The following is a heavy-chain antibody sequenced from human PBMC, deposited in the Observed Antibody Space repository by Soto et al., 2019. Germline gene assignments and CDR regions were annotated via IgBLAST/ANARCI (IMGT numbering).Heavy chain of an antibody. J-gene: IGHJ6*02. CDR2: IWYDGSNK. Sequence: GSLRLSCAASGFTFSSYGMHWVRQAPGEGLEWVAVIWYDGSNKYYADSVKGRFTISRDNSKNTLYLQMNSLRAEDTAVYYCARRENGTDVWGQGTTVTVSS. CDR3: ARRENGTDV. CDR1: GFTFSSYG. V-gene: IGHV3-33*01.